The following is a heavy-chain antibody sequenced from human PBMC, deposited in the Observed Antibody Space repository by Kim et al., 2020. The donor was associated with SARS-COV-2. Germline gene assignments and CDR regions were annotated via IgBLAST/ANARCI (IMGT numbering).Heavy chain of an antibody. CDR1: GGSISSYY. D-gene: IGHD3-10*01. CDR2: IYYSGST. V-gene: IGHV4-59*01. CDR3: ARGIGKANLVRGVIHYFDY. J-gene: IGHJ4*02. Sequence: SETLSLTCTVSGGSISSYYWSWIRQPPGKGLEWIGYIYYSGSTNYNPSLKSRVTISVDTSKNQFSLKLSSVTAADTAVYYCARGIGKANLVRGVIHYFDYWGQGTLVTVSS.